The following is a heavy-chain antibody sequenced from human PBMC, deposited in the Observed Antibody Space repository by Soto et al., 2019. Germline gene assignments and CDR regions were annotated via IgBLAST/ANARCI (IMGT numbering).Heavy chain of an antibody. J-gene: IGHJ4*02. V-gene: IGHV4-59*01. Sequence: PSETLSLTCTVSSGSISTYYWSWIRQPPGKGLEWIGYIYYTGSTNYNPSLKTRVAISMDTSKNQFSLNLSSVTAADTAVYYCAVAPNWADFDFWGLGTLVTVSS. D-gene: IGHD7-27*01. CDR1: SGSISTYY. CDR3: AVAPNWADFDF. CDR2: IYYTGST.